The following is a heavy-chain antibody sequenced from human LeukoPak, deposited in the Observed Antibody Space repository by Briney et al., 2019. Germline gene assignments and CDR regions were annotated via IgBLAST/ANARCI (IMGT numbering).Heavy chain of an antibody. D-gene: IGHD5-18*01. Sequence: ASVKVSCKASGYTFTGSYMHWVRQAPGQGLEWMGRINPNSGGTNYAQKFQGRVTMTRDTSIITVYMELTRLRSDDTAVYYCAREEDTAMVTDWFGPWGQGTLVTVSS. CDR1: GYTFTGSY. J-gene: IGHJ5*02. CDR3: AREEDTAMVTDWFGP. CDR2: INPNSGGT. V-gene: IGHV1-2*06.